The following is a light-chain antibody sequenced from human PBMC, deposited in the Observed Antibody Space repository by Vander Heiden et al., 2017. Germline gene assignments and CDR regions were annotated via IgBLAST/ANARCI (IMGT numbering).Light chain of an antibody. V-gene: IGKV3-20*01. CDR3: QQYGSSPWT. Sequence: PGTLSLSPGERATLSCRASQSVSSSYLAWYQQKPGQAPRLLIYGASSRATGIPDRFSGSGSGTDFTLTISRLEPEDFAVYYCQQYGSSPWTFGQGTKVEIK. CDR1: QSVSSSY. CDR2: GAS. J-gene: IGKJ1*01.